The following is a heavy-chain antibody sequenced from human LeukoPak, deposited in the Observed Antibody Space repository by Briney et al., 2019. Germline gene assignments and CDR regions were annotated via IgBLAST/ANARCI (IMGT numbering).Heavy chain of an antibody. CDR3: ARDRLTYFDY. CDR1: GFTVSSNY. V-gene: IGHV3-66*01. CDR2: IYSGGST. Sequence: GGSLRPSCAASGFTVSSNYMSWVRQAPGKGLEWVSVIYSGGSTYYADSVKGRFTISRDNSKNTLYLQMNSLRAEDTAVYYCARDRLTYFDYWGQGTLVTVSS. J-gene: IGHJ4*02.